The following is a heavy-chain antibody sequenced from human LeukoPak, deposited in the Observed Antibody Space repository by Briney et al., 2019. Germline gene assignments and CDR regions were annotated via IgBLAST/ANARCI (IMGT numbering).Heavy chain of an antibody. CDR3: ARREYYDSTGYFDY. CDR2: IHQSGST. Sequence: SETLSLTCAVSGGSISSSNWWGWVRQPPGKGLEWIGEIHQSGSTNYNPSLKSRVTISLDKSKNQFSLKLSSVTAADTAIYYCARREYYDSTGYFDYWGQGTLVTVSS. D-gene: IGHD3-22*01. V-gene: IGHV4-4*02. J-gene: IGHJ4*02. CDR1: GGSISSSNW.